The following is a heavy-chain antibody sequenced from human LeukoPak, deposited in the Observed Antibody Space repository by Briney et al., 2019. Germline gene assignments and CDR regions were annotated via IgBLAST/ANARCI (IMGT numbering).Heavy chain of an antibody. CDR3: ARLSGASDAFDI. Sequence: GGSLRLSCAASGFTFSSYSMNWVRQAPGKGLEWVSSISSSSSYIYYADSVKGRFTISRDNAKNSLYLQMNSLRAEDTAVYYCARLSGASDAFDIWGQGTMVTVSS. CDR1: GFTFSSYS. J-gene: IGHJ3*02. V-gene: IGHV3-21*01. D-gene: IGHD1-26*01. CDR2: ISSSSSYI.